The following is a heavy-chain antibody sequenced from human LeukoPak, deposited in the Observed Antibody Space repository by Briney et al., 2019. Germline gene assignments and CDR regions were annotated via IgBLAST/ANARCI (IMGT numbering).Heavy chain of an antibody. CDR3: ATGASGSWDF. J-gene: IGHJ4*02. CDR1: GFTFSRSW. V-gene: IGHV3-7*03. CDR2: ISPDGSTK. Sequence: PGGSLRLSCAASGFTFSRSWMSWVRQPPGKGLEWVANISPDGSTKYHMDSVKGRFTISRDNVKDSLYLEMSRLRDDDTAMYYCATGASGSWDFGGQGTLVTVSS. D-gene: IGHD6-13*01.